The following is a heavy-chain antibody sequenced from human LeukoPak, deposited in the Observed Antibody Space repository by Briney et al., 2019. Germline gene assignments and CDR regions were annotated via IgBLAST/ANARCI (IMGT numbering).Heavy chain of an antibody. J-gene: IGHJ4*02. V-gene: IGHV2-70*01. Sequence: SGPALVKPTQTLTLTCTFSGFSLITSGKCVSWIRQPPGKALEWLALIDWDDDKYYSTSLKTRLTISKDTFKNQVVLTMTNMDPVDTATYYCARISAYGDYYFDYWGQGTLVTVSS. CDR2: IDWDDDK. D-gene: IGHD4-17*01. CDR3: ARISAYGDYYFDY. CDR1: GFSLITSGKC.